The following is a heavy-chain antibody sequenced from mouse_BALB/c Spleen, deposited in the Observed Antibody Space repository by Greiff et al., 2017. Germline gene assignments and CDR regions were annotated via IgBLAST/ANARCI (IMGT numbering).Heavy chain of an antibody. CDR3: AAAFYGNFAMDY. CDR1: GYAFSSSW. V-gene: IGHV1-82*01. CDR2: IYPGDGDT. D-gene: IGHD2-10*01. Sequence: VQLQQSGPELVKPGASVKISCKASGYAFSSSWMNWVKQRPGQGLEWIGRIYPGDGDTNYNGKFKGKATLTADKSSSTAYMQLSSLTSVDSAVYFCAAAFYGNFAMDYWGQGTSVTVSS. J-gene: IGHJ4*01.